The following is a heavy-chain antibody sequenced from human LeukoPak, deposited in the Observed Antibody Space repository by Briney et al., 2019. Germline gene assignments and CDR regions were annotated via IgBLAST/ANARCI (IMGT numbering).Heavy chain of an antibody. J-gene: IGHJ3*02. V-gene: IGHV4-59*01. CDR1: GGSISSYY. CDR3: ARYDSGSSNDAFDI. Sequence: SETLSLTCTDSGGSISSYYWSWIRQPPGKGLEWIGYIYTSGRTNYNPSLKSRVTISVDTSKNQFSLKLGSVTAADTAVYYCARYDSGSSNDAFDIWGQGTMVTVSS. D-gene: IGHD1-26*01. CDR2: IYTSGRT.